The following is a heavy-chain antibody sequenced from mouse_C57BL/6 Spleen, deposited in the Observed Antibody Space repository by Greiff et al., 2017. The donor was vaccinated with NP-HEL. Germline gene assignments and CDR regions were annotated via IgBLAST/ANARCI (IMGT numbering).Heavy chain of an antibody. CDR2: IDPSDSYT. CDR1: GYTFTSYW. V-gene: IGHV1-69*01. Sequence: QVQLQQPGAELVMPGASVKLSCKASGYTFTSYWMHWVKQRPGQGLEWIGEIDPSDSYTNYNQKFKGKSTLTVDKSSSTAYMQLSSLTSEDSAVYYCARSSGRPFDYWGQGTTLTVSS. J-gene: IGHJ2*01. CDR3: ARSSGRPFDY. D-gene: IGHD1-1*01.